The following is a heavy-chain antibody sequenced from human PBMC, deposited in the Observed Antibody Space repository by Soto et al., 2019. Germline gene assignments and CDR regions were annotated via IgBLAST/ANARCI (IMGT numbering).Heavy chain of an antibody. CDR1: GFSISDYY. Sequence: QVQLVESGGGLVKPGGSLRLSCAASGFSISDYYMSWIRQAPGKGLEWVSCISSSASTISYADSVKGRFTISRDNAKKSLYLEMNSLRAEDTAVYYCARAMYSSKTDFDYWGQGNMVTVS. CDR2: ISSSASTI. CDR3: ARAMYSSKTDFDY. J-gene: IGHJ4*02. D-gene: IGHD6-13*01. V-gene: IGHV3-11*01.